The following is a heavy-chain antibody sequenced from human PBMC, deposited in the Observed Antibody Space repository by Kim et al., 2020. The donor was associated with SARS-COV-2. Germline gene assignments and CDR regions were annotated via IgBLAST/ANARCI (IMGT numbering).Heavy chain of an antibody. V-gene: IGHV3-23*01. CDR2: ISGSGGST. CDR3: AKGIRYIVVVTAMIDY. J-gene: IGHJ4*02. Sequence: GGSLRLSCAASGFTFSSYAMSWVRQAPGKGLEWVSAISGSGGSTYYADSVKGRFTISRDNSKNTLYLQMNSLRAEDTAVYYCAKGIRYIVVVTAMIDYWGQGTLVTVSS. D-gene: IGHD2-21*02. CDR1: GFTFSSYA.